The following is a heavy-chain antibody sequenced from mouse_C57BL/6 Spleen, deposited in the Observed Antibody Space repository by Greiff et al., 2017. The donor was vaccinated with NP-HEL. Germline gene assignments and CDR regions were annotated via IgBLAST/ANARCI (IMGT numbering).Heavy chain of an antibody. CDR2: IYPGSGST. CDR3: ARWDYGSSYYYAMDY. D-gene: IGHD1-1*01. V-gene: IGHV1-55*01. J-gene: IGHJ4*01. CDR1: GYTFTSYW. Sequence: VQLQQSGAELVKPGASVKMSCKASGYTFTSYWITWVKQRPGQGLEWIGDIYPGSGSTNYNEKFKSKATLTVDTSSSTAYMQLSSLTSEDSAVYYCARWDYGSSYYYAMDYWGQGTSVTVSS.